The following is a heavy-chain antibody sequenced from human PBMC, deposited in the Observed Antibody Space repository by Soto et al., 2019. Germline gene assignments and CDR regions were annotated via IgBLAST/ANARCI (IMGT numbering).Heavy chain of an antibody. J-gene: IGHJ4*02. V-gene: IGHV3-9*01. CDR3: AKGGANYYAVGGWDY. CDR2: ISGNSVGG. CDR1: GFTFDHYA. Sequence: EGQLVESGGGLAQPGRSLRLSCAASGFTFDHYAMHWVRQAPGKGLEWVSGISGNSVGGVYADPVKDRFTIARDNAKDSLFLQMSSRRAEDTALYYWAKGGANYYAVGGWDYWCQGTPVTVSS. D-gene: IGHD3-10*01.